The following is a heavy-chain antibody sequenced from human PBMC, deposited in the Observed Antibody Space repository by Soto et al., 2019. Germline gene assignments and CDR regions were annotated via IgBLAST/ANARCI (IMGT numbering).Heavy chain of an antibody. CDR1: GFTFSSYA. CDR3: AKGRSGSSTSCYNC. J-gene: IGHJ4*02. Sequence: GGSLRLSCAVSGFTFSSYAMSWVRQAPGKGLEWVSGISDSGGNTYYADSVKGRFTISGDNSKNTLYLQLNSLSPEDTAVYYCAKGRSGSSTSCYNCWGQGTLVTVSS. CDR2: ISDSGGNT. D-gene: IGHD2-2*02. V-gene: IGHV3-23*01.